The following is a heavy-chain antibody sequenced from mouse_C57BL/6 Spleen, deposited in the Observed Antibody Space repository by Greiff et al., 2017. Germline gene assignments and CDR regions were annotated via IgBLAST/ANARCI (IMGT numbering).Heavy chain of an antibody. Sequence: QVQLQQSGPELVKPGASVKISCKASGYAFSSSWMNWVKQRPGKGLEWIGRIYPGDGDTNYNGKFKGKATLTADKSSSTAYMQLSSLTSEASAVYFCARGYGSSYGWYFDVWGTGTTVTVSS. CDR3: ARGYGSSYGWYFDV. D-gene: IGHD1-1*01. V-gene: IGHV1-82*01. CDR1: GYAFSSSW. J-gene: IGHJ1*03. CDR2: IYPGDGDT.